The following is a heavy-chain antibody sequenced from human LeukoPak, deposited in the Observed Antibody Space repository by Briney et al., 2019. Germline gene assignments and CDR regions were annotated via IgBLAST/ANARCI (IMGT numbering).Heavy chain of an antibody. J-gene: IGHJ5*02. Sequence: ASVKVSCKASGYTFTSYYMHWVRQAPGQGLEWMGIINPSGGSTSYAQKFQGRVTMTRDTSTSTVYMELSSLRSEDTAVYYCARVVTYCGGDCYPGRWFDPWGQGTLVTVSS. CDR3: ARVVTYCGGDCYPGRWFDP. V-gene: IGHV1-46*01. CDR2: INPSGGST. CDR1: GYTFTSYY. D-gene: IGHD2-21*02.